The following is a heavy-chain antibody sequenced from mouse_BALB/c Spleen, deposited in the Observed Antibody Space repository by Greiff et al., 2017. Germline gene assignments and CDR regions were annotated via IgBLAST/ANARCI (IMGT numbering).Heavy chain of an antibody. CDR3: TSRDYGAWFAY. CDR2: IRLKSNNYAT. CDR1: GFTFSNYW. V-gene: IGHV6-6*02. D-gene: IGHD2-4*01. Sequence: EVQRVESGGGLVQPGGSMKLSCVASGFTFSNYWMNWVRQSPEKGLEWVAEIRLKSNNYATHYAESVKGRFTISRDDSKSSVYLQMNNLRAEDTGIYYCTSRDYGAWFAYWGQGTLVTVSA. J-gene: IGHJ3*01.